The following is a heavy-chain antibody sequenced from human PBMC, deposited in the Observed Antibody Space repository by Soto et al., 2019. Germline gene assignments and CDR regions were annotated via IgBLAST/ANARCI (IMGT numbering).Heavy chain of an antibody. CDR2: IWYDGRNK. CDR3: ARRGIISGSTFDC. Sequence: QEQLVESGGGVVQPGTSLRLSCVASGFSFGSHGMHWVRQAPGKGLEWVAVIWYDGRNKYYADSVEGRFTISRDNSKNTLYLQRNSLRVDDTAVYYCARRGIISGSTFDCWGQGTLVTVSS. CDR1: GFSFGSHG. V-gene: IGHV3-33*01. D-gene: IGHD1-26*01. J-gene: IGHJ4*02.